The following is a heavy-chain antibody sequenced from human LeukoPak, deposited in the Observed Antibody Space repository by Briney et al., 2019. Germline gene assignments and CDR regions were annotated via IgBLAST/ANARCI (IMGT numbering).Heavy chain of an antibody. Sequence: SETLSLTCTVSGGSISSSSYYWGWIRQPRGKGLEWIGSIYYSGSTYYNPSLKSRVTISVDTSKNQFSLKLSSVTAADTAVYYCARHARPAGGLHAFDIWGQGTMVTVSS. CDR1: GGSISSSSYY. CDR2: IYYSGST. V-gene: IGHV4-39*01. D-gene: IGHD1-26*01. CDR3: ARHARPAGGLHAFDI. J-gene: IGHJ3*02.